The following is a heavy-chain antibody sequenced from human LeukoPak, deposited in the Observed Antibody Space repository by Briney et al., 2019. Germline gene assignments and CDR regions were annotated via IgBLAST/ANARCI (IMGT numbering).Heavy chain of an antibody. CDR1: GGSISSSSYY. J-gene: IGHJ4*02. CDR2: IYYSGST. V-gene: IGHV4-39*01. CDR3: ARLDLWFGDDY. Sequence: SETLSLTCTVSGGSISSSSYYWGWIRQPPGKGLGWIGSIYYSGSTYYNPSLKSRVTISVDTSKNQFSLKLSSVTAADTAVYYCARLDLWFGDDYWGQGTLVTVSS. D-gene: IGHD3-10*01.